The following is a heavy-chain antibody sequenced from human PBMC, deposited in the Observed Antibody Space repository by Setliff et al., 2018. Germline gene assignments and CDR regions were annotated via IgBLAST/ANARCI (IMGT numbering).Heavy chain of an antibody. V-gene: IGHV1-69*13. Sequence: ASVKVSCKASGYTFTGHYIHWVRQAPGQGLEWMGGIIPIFGTANHAQNFQGRVTITADESTDTAYMELSSLTSDDTAVYYCAGHRGVEGTPVDYWGQGTLVTVSS. J-gene: IGHJ4*02. D-gene: IGHD3-10*01. CDR3: AGHRGVEGTPVDY. CDR2: IIPIFGTA. CDR1: GYTFTGHY.